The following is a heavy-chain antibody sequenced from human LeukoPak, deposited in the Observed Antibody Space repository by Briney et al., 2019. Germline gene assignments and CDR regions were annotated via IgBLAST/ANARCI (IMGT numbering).Heavy chain of an antibody. D-gene: IGHD1-26*01. V-gene: IGHV1-24*01. CDR1: GYSLTALS. CDR2: FDPEHGET. J-gene: IGHJ4*02. Sequence: ASVKVSCKVSGYSLTALSIRWVRQAPGKGLERMGGFDPEHGETIYAQNFQGRVTMTEDTSTDTAYMELSSLRSEDTAVYYCATDLGGIYDYWGQGTLVTVSS. CDR3: ATDLGGIYDY.